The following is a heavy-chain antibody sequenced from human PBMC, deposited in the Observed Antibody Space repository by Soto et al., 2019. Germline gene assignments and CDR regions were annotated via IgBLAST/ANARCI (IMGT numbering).Heavy chain of an antibody. CDR1: GFTFSSYS. J-gene: IGHJ4*02. V-gene: IGHV3-21*01. CDR3: ARDSVYGGNPPPFDY. CDR2: ISTGSSYI. D-gene: IGHD4-17*01. Sequence: GGSLRLSCAASGFTFSSYSMNWVRQAPGKGLEWVSFISTGSSYIYYADSVKGRFTISRDNAKNSLYLQMNSLRADDTAVYYCARDSVYGGNPPPFDYWGQGTLGTVSS.